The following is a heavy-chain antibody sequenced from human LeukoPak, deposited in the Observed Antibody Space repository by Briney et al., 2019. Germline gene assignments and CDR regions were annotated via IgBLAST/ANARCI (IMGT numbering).Heavy chain of an antibody. J-gene: IGHJ4*02. CDR3: ARDSLRLAYCSGGSCFE. V-gene: IGHV1-58*02. D-gene: IGHD2-15*01. CDR2: IVVGSGNT. Sequence: TSVKVSCKASGFTFTSSAMQWVRQARGQRLEWIGWIVVGSGNTNYAQKLQERVTITRDMSTSTAYMELSSLRSEDTAVYYCARDSLRLAYCSGGSCFEWGQGTLVTVSS. CDR1: GFTFTSSA.